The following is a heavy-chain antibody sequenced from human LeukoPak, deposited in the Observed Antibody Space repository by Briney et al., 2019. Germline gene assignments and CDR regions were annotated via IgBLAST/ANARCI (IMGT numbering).Heavy chain of an antibody. J-gene: IGHJ4*02. D-gene: IGHD1-26*01. V-gene: IGHV3-15*01. Sequence: GGSLRLSCAASGFTFSSYAMSWVRQAPGKGLEWVGRIKSKTDGGTTDYAAPVKGRFTISRDDSKNTLYLQMNSLKTEDTAVYYCIVELLEVDYWGQGTLVTVSS. CDR2: IKSKTDGGTT. CDR3: IVELLEVDY. CDR1: GFTFSSYA.